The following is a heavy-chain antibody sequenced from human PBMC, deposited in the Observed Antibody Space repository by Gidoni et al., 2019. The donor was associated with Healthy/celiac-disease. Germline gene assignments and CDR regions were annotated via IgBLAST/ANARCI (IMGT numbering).Heavy chain of an antibody. CDR1: GFTFSRYW. CDR2: INGDGGST. CDR3: AKVWYYYDSSDY. V-gene: IGHV3-74*01. D-gene: IGHD3-22*01. Sequence: EVQLVDSGGGLVQPGGSLRLSCAASGFTFSRYWMHWVRRAPGKGLVWVSRINGDGGSTTYADSVKGRFTISRDNAKNTLYLQMNSLRAEDTAVYYCAKVWYYYDSSDYWGQGTLVTVSS. J-gene: IGHJ4*02.